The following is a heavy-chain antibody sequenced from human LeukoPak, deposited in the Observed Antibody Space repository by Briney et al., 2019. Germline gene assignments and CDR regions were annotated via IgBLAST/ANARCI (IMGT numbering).Heavy chain of an antibody. CDR2: ISDDGSHQ. Sequence: PGGSLRLSCAVSGFSLSRYAMSWVRKAPGKGLEWVAAISDDGSHQYYIDSVRGRFSISRDNSKNTVYLQMTSLRADDTAVYYCTKLNNYDDYWGHGTQVTVSS. CDR3: TKLNNYDDY. CDR1: GFSLSRYA. V-gene: IGHV3-30*18. J-gene: IGHJ4*01. D-gene: IGHD1/OR15-1a*01.